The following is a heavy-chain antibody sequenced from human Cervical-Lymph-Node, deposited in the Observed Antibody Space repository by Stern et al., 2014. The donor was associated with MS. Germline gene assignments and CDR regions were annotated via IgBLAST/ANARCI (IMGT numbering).Heavy chain of an antibody. V-gene: IGHV1-3*01. CDR1: GFAFSNSA. CDR2: INDGNGDT. Sequence: VQLAQSGAEVKKPGASVKVSCKAFGFAFSNSAIHWVRQAPGPGLEGMGWINDGNGDTTDSQKFQDRVSITRDTSANTAYMEMSSLKYEDTAVYYCARASTGTDYWGQGTLVTVS. D-gene: IGHD1-1*01. J-gene: IGHJ4*02. CDR3: ARASTGTDY.